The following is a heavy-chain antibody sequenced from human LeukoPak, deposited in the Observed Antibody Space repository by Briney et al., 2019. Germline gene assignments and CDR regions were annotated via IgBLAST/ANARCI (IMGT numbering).Heavy chain of an antibody. CDR3: ARGGSGSYSAFDI. CDR1: GDSISSYY. D-gene: IGHD1-26*01. CDR2: ISTSGST. V-gene: IGHV4-4*07. J-gene: IGHJ3*02. Sequence: SETLSLTCTVFGDSISSYYWTWIRQPAGKGLDWIGRISTSGSTNYNPSLKSRVTMSLDTSKNQFSLKLSSVTAADTAVYHCARGGSGSYSAFDIWGQGTMVTVSS.